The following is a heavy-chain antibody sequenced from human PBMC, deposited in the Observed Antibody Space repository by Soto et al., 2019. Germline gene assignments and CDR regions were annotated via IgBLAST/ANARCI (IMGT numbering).Heavy chain of an antibody. Sequence: QVQLVESGGGVVHPGRSLRLPCEPPGFTDSSYGMHGVRQAPGKGLEWVAVISYDGSNKYYADSVKGRFTISRDNSKNTLYLQMNSLRAEDTAVYHCAKDRGGYYPIDYWGQGTLVTVSS. D-gene: IGHD3-22*01. J-gene: IGHJ4*02. CDR2: ISYDGSNK. CDR3: AKDRGGYYPIDY. CDR1: GFTDSSYG. V-gene: IGHV3-30*18.